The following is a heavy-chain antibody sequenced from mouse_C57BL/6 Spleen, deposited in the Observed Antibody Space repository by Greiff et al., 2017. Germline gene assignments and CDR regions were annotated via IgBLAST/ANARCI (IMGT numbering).Heavy chain of an antibody. D-gene: IGHD1-1*01. CDR2: INPSTGGT. CDR3: ARRDYYYGLYAMDY. Sequence: VQLQQSGPELVKPAASVKISCKASGYSFTGYYMNWVKQSPEKSLEWIGEINPSTGGTTYNQKFKAKATLTVDKSSSTAYMQLKSLTSEDSAIYYCARRDYYYGLYAMDYWGQGTSVTVSS. J-gene: IGHJ4*01. CDR1: GYSFTGYY. V-gene: IGHV1-42*01.